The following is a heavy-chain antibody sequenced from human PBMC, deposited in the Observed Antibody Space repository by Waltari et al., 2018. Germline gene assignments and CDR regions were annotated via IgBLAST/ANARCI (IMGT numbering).Heavy chain of an antibody. Sequence: GQLQESGPGLVKPSETLSLTCAVSGDSINNYYWNWIRQPPGKELEWIGYIAYNGRTNYNPSLKSRVTISVDTSKTQFSLKLTSVTAADTAVYYCGRSYDFWSGYPLDYWGPGSLVTVSS. J-gene: IGHJ4*02. V-gene: IGHV4-59*01. CDR1: GDSINNYY. CDR3: GRSYDFWSGYPLDY. D-gene: IGHD3-3*01. CDR2: IAYNGRT.